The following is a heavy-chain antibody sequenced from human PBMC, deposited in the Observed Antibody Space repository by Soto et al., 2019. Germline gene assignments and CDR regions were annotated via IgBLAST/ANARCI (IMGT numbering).Heavy chain of an antibody. CDR1: GGSISSYY. J-gene: IGHJ4*02. CDR3: ARGEWGFDY. V-gene: IGHV4-59*01. D-gene: IGHD2-8*01. Sequence: QVQLQESGPGLVKPSETLSLTCTVSGGSISSYYWSWIRQPPGKGLEWIGYIYYSGSTNYNPSLKSRVTISVDTSKNQFSLKLSSVTAADTAVYYCARGEWGFDYWGQGTLVTVSS. CDR2: IYYSGST.